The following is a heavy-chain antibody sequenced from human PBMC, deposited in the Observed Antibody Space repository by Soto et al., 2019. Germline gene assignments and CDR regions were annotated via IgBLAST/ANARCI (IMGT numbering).Heavy chain of an antibody. J-gene: IGHJ1*01. CDR1: GFTFSNYA. CDR2: ISTSGEGT. D-gene: IGHD6-19*01. Sequence: GGSLRLSCAASGFTFSNYAMSWVRQAPGKGLEWVAGISTSGEGTFYTDSVKGRFTISRDNAKNTLYLQMNRLRADDTAVYYCAKDGSSGWYIAYFQHWGLGSPVTVSS. V-gene: IGHV3-23*01. CDR3: AKDGSSGWYIAYFQH.